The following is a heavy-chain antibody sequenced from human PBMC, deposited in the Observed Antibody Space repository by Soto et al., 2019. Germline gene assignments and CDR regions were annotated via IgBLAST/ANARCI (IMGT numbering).Heavy chain of an antibody. Sequence: SVNVSCKASGGTFSSYAISWVRQAPGQGLEWMGGIIPIFGTANYAQKFQGRVTITADESTSTAYMELSSLRSEDTAVYYCARIPVGSSSSLRWFDPWGQGTLVTSPQ. CDR2: IIPIFGTA. CDR3: ARIPVGSSSSLRWFDP. J-gene: IGHJ5*02. D-gene: IGHD6-6*01. V-gene: IGHV1-69*13. CDR1: GGTFSSYA.